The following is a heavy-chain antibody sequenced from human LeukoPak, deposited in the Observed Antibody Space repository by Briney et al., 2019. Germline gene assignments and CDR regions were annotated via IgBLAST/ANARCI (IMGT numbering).Heavy chain of an antibody. CDR3: ARGNLGGDY. D-gene: IGHD1-14*01. CDR2: ISTSISTI. Sequence: GGSLRLSCAASGFTFSSYGMHWVRQAPGKGLEWVSYISTSISTIYYADSVKGRFTISRDNANNSLYLQMNSLRDEDTAVYYCARGNLGGDYWGQGTRVTVSS. J-gene: IGHJ4*02. V-gene: IGHV3-48*02. CDR1: GFTFSSYG.